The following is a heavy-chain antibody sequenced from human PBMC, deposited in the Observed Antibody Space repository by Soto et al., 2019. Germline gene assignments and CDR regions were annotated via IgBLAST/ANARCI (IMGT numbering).Heavy chain of an antibody. D-gene: IGHD3-22*01. J-gene: IGHJ4*02. CDR1: GGSISSSSYY. V-gene: IGHV4-39*01. CDR3: VGSGYCPFDC. Sequence: QLQLQESGPGLVKPSETLSLTCTVSGGSISSSSYYWGWIRQPPGEGLEWIGSLYYSGSTYYNPSLQXXVXSXXDTSKKRFAMKLSCVPAADTAVYCCVGSGYCPFDCWGQGTLVTVSS. CDR2: LYYSGST.